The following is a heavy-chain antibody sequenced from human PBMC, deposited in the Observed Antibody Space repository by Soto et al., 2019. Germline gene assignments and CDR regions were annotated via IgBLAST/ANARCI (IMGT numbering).Heavy chain of an antibody. CDR3: ARDIMVKGYYFDY. D-gene: IGHD3-16*01. Sequence: GGSLRLSCAASGFTFSSYSMNWVRQAPGKGLEWVSSISSSSSYIYYADSVKGRFTISRDNAKNSLYLQMNSLRAEDTAVYYCARDIMVKGYYFDYWGQGTLVTVSS. V-gene: IGHV3-21*01. CDR1: GFTFSSYS. J-gene: IGHJ4*02. CDR2: ISSSSSYI.